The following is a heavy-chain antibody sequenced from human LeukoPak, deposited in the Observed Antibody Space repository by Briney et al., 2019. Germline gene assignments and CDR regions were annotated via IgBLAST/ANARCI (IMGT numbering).Heavy chain of an antibody. CDR2: ISGNGGKT. CDR1: GFTFSSYA. CDR3: AKERSSGWHFDY. D-gene: IGHD6-19*01. V-gene: IGHV3-23*01. Sequence: GGSLRLSCSASGFTFSSYAMSWVRQAPGKGLEWVSGISGNGGKTHYADSVKGRFTISRDNSKNTLYLQVNSLRADDTAVYYCAKERSSGWHFDYWGQGTLVTVSS. J-gene: IGHJ4*02.